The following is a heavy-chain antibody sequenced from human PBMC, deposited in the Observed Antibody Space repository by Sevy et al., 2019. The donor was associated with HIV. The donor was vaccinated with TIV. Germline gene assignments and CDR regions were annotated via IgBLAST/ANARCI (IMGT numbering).Heavy chain of an antibody. CDR1: GFTFSNSN. J-gene: IGHJ6*02. D-gene: IGHD4-17*01. V-gene: IGHV3-21*04. CDR2: ITSESGYI. CDR3: ARDHVKDGDLGDYYYFAMDV. Sequence: GGSLRLSCAGAGFTFSNSNMNWVRQAPGKGLQWVSSITSESGYIYYADSVKGRFIISRDNAKNSLYLQMNSLRAEDTAVYYCARDHVKDGDLGDYYYFAMDVWGQGTTVTVSS.